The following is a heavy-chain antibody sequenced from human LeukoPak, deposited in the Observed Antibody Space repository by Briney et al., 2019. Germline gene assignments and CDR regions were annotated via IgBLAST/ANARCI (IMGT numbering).Heavy chain of an antibody. CDR2: INLNSGGT. J-gene: IGHJ4*02. CDR3: ARNVEYVAATLFKMYYFDY. Sequence: ASVKVSCKASGYTFTGYYMHWVRQAPGQGLEWMGWINLNSGGTNYAQKFQGRVTMTRDTSISTAYMELSRLRSDDTAVYYCARNVEYVAATLFKMYYFDYWGQGTLVTVSS. CDR1: GYTFTGYY. D-gene: IGHD2-15*01. V-gene: IGHV1-2*02.